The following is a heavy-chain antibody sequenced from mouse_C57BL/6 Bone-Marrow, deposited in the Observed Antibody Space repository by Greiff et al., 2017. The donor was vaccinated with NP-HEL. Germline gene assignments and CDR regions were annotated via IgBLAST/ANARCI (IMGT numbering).Heavy chain of an antibody. D-gene: IGHD2-1*01. CDR2: IHPNSGST. Sequence: QVQLQQSGAELVKPGASVKLSCKASGYTFTSYWMHWVKQRPGQGLEWIGMIHPNSGSTNYNEKFKSKATLTVDKSSSTAYMQLSSLTSEDSAVYYCASFYGNYGSWFAYWGQGTLVTVSA. V-gene: IGHV1-64*01. J-gene: IGHJ3*01. CDR1: GYTFTSYW. CDR3: ASFYGNYGSWFAY.